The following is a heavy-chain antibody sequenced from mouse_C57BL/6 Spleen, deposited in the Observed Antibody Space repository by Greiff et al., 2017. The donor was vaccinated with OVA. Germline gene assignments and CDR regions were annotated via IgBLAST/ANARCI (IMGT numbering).Heavy chain of an antibody. D-gene: IGHD1-1*01. CDR2: IDPETGGT. V-gene: IGHV1-15*01. J-gene: IGHJ2*01. CDR1: GYTFTDYE. Sequence: VQRVESGAELVRPGASVTLSCKASGYTFTDYEMHWVKQTPVHGLEWIGAIDPETGGTAYNQKFKGKAILTADKSSSTAYMELRSLTSEDSAVYYCTRSHYGSSYDYWGQGTTLTVSS. CDR3: TRSHYGSSYDY.